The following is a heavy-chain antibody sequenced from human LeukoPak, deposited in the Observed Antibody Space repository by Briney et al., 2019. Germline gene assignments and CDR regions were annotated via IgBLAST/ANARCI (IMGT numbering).Heavy chain of an antibody. CDR1: GASISSGGYS. D-gene: IGHD3-16*01. Sequence: SETLSLTCSVSGASISSGGYSWSWIRQPPGKGLEWIGYIYHSGSTYYNPSLKSRVTISVDRSKNQFSLKLSSVTAADTAVYYCARSPTQLWVGGMDVWGQGTTVTVSS. CDR2: IYHSGST. CDR3: ARSPTQLWVGGMDV. V-gene: IGHV4-30-2*01. J-gene: IGHJ6*02.